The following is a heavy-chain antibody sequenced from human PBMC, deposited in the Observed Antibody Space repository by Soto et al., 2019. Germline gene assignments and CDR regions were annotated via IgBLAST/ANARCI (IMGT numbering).Heavy chain of an antibody. D-gene: IGHD3-3*01. J-gene: IGHJ4*02. CDR3: ARDTGALNFWSGYYFDY. V-gene: IGHV3-30-3*01. Sequence: GGSLRLSCAASGFTFSSYAMHWVRQAPGKGLEWVAVISYDGSNKYYADSVKGRFTISRDNSKNTLYLQMNSLRAEDTAVYYCARDTGALNFWSGYYFDYWGQGTLVTVSS. CDR1: GFTFSSYA. CDR2: ISYDGSNK.